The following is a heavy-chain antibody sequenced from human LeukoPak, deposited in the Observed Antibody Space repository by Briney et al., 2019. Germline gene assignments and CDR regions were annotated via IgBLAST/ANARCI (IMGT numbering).Heavy chain of an antibody. CDR2: IYHSGST. CDR1: GGSISSGGYY. J-gene: IGHJ3*02. V-gene: IGHV4-30-2*01. CDR3: ARRGTLGAFDI. Sequence: SQTLSLTCTVSGGSISSGGYYWSWIRQPPGKGLEWIGYIYHSGSTYYNPSLKSRVTISVDRSKNQFSLKLSSVTAADTAVYYCARRGTLGAFDIWGQGTMVTVSS. D-gene: IGHD3-16*01.